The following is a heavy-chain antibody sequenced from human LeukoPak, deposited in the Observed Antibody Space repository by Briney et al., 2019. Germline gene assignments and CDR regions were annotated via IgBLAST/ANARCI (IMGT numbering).Heavy chain of an antibody. CDR3: ARKTDSGGQGDY. Sequence: PGGSLRLSCAASGFTFTDYTMTWVRQAPGKGLEWVSSISPSSSYIYYADSMKGRFTISRDNANNSLYLQMNSLRAEDTAVYYCARKTDSGGQGDYWGPGTLVTVSS. V-gene: IGHV3-21*01. J-gene: IGHJ4*02. D-gene: IGHD3-22*01. CDR2: ISPSSSYI. CDR1: GFTFTDYT.